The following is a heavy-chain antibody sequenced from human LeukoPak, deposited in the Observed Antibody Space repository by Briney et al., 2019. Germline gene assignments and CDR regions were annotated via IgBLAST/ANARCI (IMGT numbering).Heavy chain of an antibody. CDR3: ARVGVGESSDYYYYYYMDV. J-gene: IGHJ6*03. D-gene: IGHD3-10*01. V-gene: IGHV1-69*06. CDR1: GGTFSIYA. Sequence: SVKVSCKASGGTFSIYAISWVRQAPGQGLEWMGRIIPIFGTANYAQKLQGRVTITADKSTSTAYMELSSLRSEDTAVYYCARVGVGESSDYYYYYYMDVWGKGTTVTVSS. CDR2: IIPIFGTA.